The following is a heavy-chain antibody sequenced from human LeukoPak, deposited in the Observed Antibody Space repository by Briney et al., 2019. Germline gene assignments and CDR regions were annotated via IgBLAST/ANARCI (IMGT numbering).Heavy chain of an antibody. Sequence: GGSLRLSCAASGFTFDDYAMHWVRQAPGKGLEWVSLISWDGGSTYYADSVKGRFTISRDSSNNSLYLQMNSLRAEDTALYYCAKDNRSRYSSSWKNWFDPWGQGTLVTVSS. CDR1: GFTFDDYA. CDR3: AKDNRSRYSSSWKNWFDP. CDR2: ISWDGGST. D-gene: IGHD6-13*01. J-gene: IGHJ5*02. V-gene: IGHV3-43D*04.